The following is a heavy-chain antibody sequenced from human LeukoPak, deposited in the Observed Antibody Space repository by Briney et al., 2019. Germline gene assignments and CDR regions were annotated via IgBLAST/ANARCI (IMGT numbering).Heavy chain of an antibody. CDR1: GGTFSSYA. Sequence: GASVKVSCKASGGTFSSYAISWVRQAPGQGLEWMGGIIPIFGTANYAQKFQGRVTITTDESTSTAYMELSSLRSEDTAVYYCARSGQGYSGSYEHYWGQGTLVTVSS. CDR3: ARSGQGYSGSYEHY. V-gene: IGHV1-69*05. J-gene: IGHJ4*02. D-gene: IGHD1-26*01. CDR2: IIPIFGTA.